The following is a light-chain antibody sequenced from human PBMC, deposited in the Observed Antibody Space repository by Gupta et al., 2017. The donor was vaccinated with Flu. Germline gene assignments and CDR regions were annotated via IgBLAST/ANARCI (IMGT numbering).Light chain of an antibody. Sequence: DIQMTQSPSSLSASVGDRVTITCRASQSISSYLNWYQQKPGKAPKLLIYAASSLQSGVPSRFSGSGSGTDFTLTISMLHPEDFATYYCQRSDSTPLTFGGGTRVEMK. CDR2: AAS. CDR1: QSISSY. V-gene: IGKV1-39*01. J-gene: IGKJ4*01. CDR3: QRSDSTPLT.